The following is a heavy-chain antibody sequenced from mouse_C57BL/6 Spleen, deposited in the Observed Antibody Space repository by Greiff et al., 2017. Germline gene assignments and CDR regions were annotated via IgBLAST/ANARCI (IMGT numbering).Heavy chain of an antibody. CDR3: ASSGPPGFDY. CDR1: GYSITSGYY. V-gene: IGHV3-6*01. J-gene: IGHJ2*01. D-gene: IGHD3-1*01. CDR2: ISYDGSN. Sequence: EVKLMESGPGLVKPSQSLSLTCSVTGYSITSGYYWNWIRQFPGNKLEWMGYISYDGSNNYNPSLKNRISITRDTSKNQFFLKLNSVTTEDTATYYCASSGPPGFDYWGQGTTLTVSS.